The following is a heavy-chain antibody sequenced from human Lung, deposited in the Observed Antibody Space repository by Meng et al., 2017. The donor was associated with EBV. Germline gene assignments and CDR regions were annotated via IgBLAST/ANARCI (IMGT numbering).Heavy chain of an antibody. CDR2: ISGTGSST. V-gene: IGHV3-23*01. J-gene: IGHJ2*01. CDR1: RFTFTSYA. D-gene: IGHD3-22*01. CDR3: AKEGSYFDSSGHYLSWYFDL. Sequence: SLGLSCAASRFTFTSYALHWVRLAPGKGLEWVSGISGTGSSTYYADSVKGRFTISRGTSKNTLFLQMNSLRAGDTAVYYCAKEGSYFDSSGHYLSWYFDLWGRGTLVTVSS.